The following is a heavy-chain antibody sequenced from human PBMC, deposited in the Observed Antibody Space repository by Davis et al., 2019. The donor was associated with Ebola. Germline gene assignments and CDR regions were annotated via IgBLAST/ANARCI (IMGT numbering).Heavy chain of an antibody. CDR2: ISQSGST. V-gene: IGHV4-4*02. J-gene: IGHJ3*01. CDR1: GDSISSSNW. Sequence: MPSETLSLTCAVSGDSISSSNWWSWVRQPPGKGLEWIGEISQSGSTNYNHSLKTRVTISLDTSKNHLSLRLTSVTASDTAVYYCARGNCTGGVCGYDAFDFWGQGTMVTVSS. D-gene: IGHD2-8*02. CDR3: ARGNCTGGVCGYDAFDF.